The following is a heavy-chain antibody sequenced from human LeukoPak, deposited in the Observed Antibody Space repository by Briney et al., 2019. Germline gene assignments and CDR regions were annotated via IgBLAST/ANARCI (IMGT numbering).Heavy chain of an antibody. CDR3: ARDRRSYGDYQY. Sequence: ASVKVSCKASGYTFSNYYMHWVRQAPGHGLEWMGIINPSGGSTIYAQKFQGRVTMTRDMSTSTVYMDLSGLSSDDTAVYYCARDRRSYGDYQYWGQGTLVTVSS. J-gene: IGHJ4*02. CDR1: GYTFSNYY. CDR2: INPSGGST. V-gene: IGHV1-46*01. D-gene: IGHD4-17*01.